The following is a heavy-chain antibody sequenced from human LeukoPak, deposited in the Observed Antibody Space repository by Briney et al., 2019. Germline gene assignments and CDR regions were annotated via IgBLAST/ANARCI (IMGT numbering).Heavy chain of an antibody. CDR3: AKGVSSWYPPHFDY. V-gene: IGHV3-30*18. CDR2: ISYDGNNK. D-gene: IGHD6-13*01. CDR1: GXTFSSYG. Sequence: GGSLRLSCAASGXTFSSYGMHWVRQAPGKGLEWVAVISYDGNNKYYAESVKGRFTISRDNPKNTLYLQMNSLRAEDTAVYYCAKGVSSWYPPHFDYWGQGTLITVSS. J-gene: IGHJ4*02.